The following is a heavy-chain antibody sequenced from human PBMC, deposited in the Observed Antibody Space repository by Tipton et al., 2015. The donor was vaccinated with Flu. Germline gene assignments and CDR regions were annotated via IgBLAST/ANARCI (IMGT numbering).Heavy chain of an antibody. CDR1: GASVNIENSY. CDR2: IYNTGLT. V-gene: IGHV4-39*07. D-gene: IGHD1-1*01. Sequence: TLSLTCTVSGASVNIENSYWVWIRKSLGRGLEWIGTIYNTGLTNYNPSLKSRVTVSLDMSKNQFSLNVSLVTAADTATNFCARGNWNSNYDNWFDPWGQGTPVTVSS. CDR3: ARGNWNSNYDNWFDP. J-gene: IGHJ5*02.